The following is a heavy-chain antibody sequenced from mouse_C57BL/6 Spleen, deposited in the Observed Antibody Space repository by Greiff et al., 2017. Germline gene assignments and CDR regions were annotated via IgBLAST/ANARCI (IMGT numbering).Heavy chain of an antibody. CDR1: GYTFTSYG. CDR2: IYPRSGNT. V-gene: IGHV1-81*01. Sequence: QVQLKESGAELARPGASVKLSCKASGYTFTSYGISWVKQRTGQGLEWIGEIYPRSGNTYYNEKFKGKATPTADKSSSTAYMELRSLTSEDSAVYFCARQFYYGSSYRYFDYWGQGTTRTVSS. CDR3: ARQFYYGSSYRYFDY. J-gene: IGHJ2*01. D-gene: IGHD1-1*01.